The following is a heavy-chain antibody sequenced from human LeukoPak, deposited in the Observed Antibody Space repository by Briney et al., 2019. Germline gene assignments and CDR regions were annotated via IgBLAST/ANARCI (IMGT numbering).Heavy chain of an antibody. CDR1: GLTVTSNY. CDR3: ARSYDGYVRSFDY. J-gene: IGHJ4*02. Sequence: GGSLRLSCAASGLTVTSNYMSWVRQAPGKGLEWVSVIYSGGSTYYADSVKARFTISRDNSKNSLYLQMNSLRAEDTAVYYCARSYDGYVRSFDYWGQGALVTVSS. V-gene: IGHV3-66*01. CDR2: IYSGGST. D-gene: IGHD5-24*01.